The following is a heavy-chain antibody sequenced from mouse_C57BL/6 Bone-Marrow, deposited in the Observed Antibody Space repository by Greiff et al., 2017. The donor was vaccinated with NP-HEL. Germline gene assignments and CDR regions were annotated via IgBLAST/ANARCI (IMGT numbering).Heavy chain of an antibody. CDR3: ARDSSVLYYAMDY. J-gene: IGHJ4*01. D-gene: IGHD3-2*02. Sequence: VQVVESGAELAKPGASVKLSCKASGYTFTSYWMHWVKQRPGQGLEWIGYINPSSGYTKYNQKFKDKATLTADKSSSTAYMQLSSLTYEDSAVYYCARDSSVLYYAMDYWGQGTSVTVSS. V-gene: IGHV1-7*01. CDR2: INPSSGYT. CDR1: GYTFTSYW.